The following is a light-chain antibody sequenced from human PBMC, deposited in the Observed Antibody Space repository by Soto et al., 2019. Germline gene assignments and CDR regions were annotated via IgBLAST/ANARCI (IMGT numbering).Light chain of an antibody. CDR3: CSYAGRYTYV. V-gene: IGLV2-11*01. CDR2: DVR. CDR1: SSDVGGYNY. Sequence: QSALTQPRSVSGSPGQSVTISCTGTSSDVGGYNYVSWYQQHPGEAPKLMIYDVRKRPSGVPDRFSGSKSDNTASLTISGLQAEDEADYYCCSYAGRYTYVFGTGTKVTVL. J-gene: IGLJ1*01.